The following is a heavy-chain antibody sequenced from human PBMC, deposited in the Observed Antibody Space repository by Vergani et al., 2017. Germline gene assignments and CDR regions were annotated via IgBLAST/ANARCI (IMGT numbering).Heavy chain of an antibody. D-gene: IGHD1-26*01. Sequence: EVQLVESGGGLVKPGGSLRLSCAASGFTFSSYSMNWVRQAPGKGLEWVSSISSSSSYIYYADSVKGRFTISRDNAKNSLYLQMNSLRAEDTAVYYCARDRGWGISGLDYWGQGTLVTVSS. V-gene: IGHV3-21*01. CDR1: GFTFSSYS. CDR3: ARDRGWGISGLDY. J-gene: IGHJ4*02. CDR2: ISSSSSYI.